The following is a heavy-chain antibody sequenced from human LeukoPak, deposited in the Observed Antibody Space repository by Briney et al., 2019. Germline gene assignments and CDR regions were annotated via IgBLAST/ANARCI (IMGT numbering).Heavy chain of an antibody. Sequence: GGSLRLSCAASGFTFSTYWMTWVRQAPGKGLEWVSAISGSGGSTYYADSVKGRFTISRDNSKNTLYLQMNSLRAEDTAVYYCAKWVVPAAIPKAYFDYWGQGTLVTVSS. CDR1: GFTFSTYW. D-gene: IGHD2-2*02. CDR2: ISGSGGST. V-gene: IGHV3-23*01. J-gene: IGHJ4*02. CDR3: AKWVVPAAIPKAYFDY.